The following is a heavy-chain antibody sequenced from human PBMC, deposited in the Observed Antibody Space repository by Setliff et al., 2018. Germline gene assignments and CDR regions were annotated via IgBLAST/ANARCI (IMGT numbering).Heavy chain of an antibody. CDR2: LYFGGST. CDR1: GDPFTDYY. Sequence: SETLSLTCAVYGDPFTDYYWSWLRQPPGKGLEWIGTLYFGGSTHYNPSLKSRVTISVDTSKNQFSLNLSSLTAADTAVYFCARSDWDSSGYYYFDYWGQGTLVTVSS. V-gene: IGHV4-34*11. CDR3: ARSDWDSSGYYYFDY. D-gene: IGHD3-22*01. J-gene: IGHJ4*02.